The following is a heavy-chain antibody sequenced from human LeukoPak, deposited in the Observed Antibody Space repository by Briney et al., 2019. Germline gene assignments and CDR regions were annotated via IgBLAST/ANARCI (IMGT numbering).Heavy chain of an antibody. CDR3: ARSVETTNPGPGPYYFYC. CDR1: GGTFSSYA. CDR2: IIPILGIA. D-gene: IGHD5-24*01. V-gene: IGHV1-69*04. J-gene: IGHJ4*02. Sequence: GASVKVSCKASGGTFSSYAISWVRQAPGQGLEWMERIIPILGIANYAQKFQGRVTITADKSTSTAYMELSSLRSEDTAVYYCARSVETTNPGPGPYYFYCWGQGTLVTVSS.